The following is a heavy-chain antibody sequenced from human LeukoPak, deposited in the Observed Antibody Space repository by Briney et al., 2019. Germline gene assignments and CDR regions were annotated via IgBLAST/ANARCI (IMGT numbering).Heavy chain of an antibody. V-gene: IGHV3-30*03. J-gene: IGHJ6*02. Sequence: GGSLRLSCAASGFMFSGYGMHWVRQAPGKGLEWVAVISYDGSNKYYAESMRGRFTISRDNSKNTLYLQVDSLRAEDTALFYCARDPYGGYVSFSRGMDVWGQGTTVAVSS. CDR2: ISYDGSNK. CDR1: GFMFSGYG. D-gene: IGHD5-12*01. CDR3: ARDPYGGYVSFSRGMDV.